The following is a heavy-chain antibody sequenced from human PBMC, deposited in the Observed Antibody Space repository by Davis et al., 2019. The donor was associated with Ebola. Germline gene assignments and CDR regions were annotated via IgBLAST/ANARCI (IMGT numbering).Heavy chain of an antibody. D-gene: IGHD4-17*01. J-gene: IGHJ6*02. CDR3: ARAKVTTVTTANYYYYYTMDV. V-gene: IGHV3-13*01. Sequence: PGGSLRLSCAASGFTFSSYDMHWVRQATGKGLEWVSAIGTAGDTYYPGSVKGRFTISRENAKNSLYLQMNSLRAGDTAVYYCARAKVTTVTTANYYYYYTMDVWGQGTTVTVSS. CDR1: GFTFSSYD. CDR2: IGTAGDT.